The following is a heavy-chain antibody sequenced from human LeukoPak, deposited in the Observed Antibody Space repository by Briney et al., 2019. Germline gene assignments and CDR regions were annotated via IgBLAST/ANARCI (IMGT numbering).Heavy chain of an antibody. J-gene: IGHJ5*02. CDR2: VYYSGST. V-gene: IGHV4-39*01. D-gene: IGHD2-8*01. Sequence: PSETLSLTCTVSSGSIGSSSNYWGWIRQAPGKGLEWIGNVYYSGSTFYNPSLKSRVTISVDTSKNQFSLKLRSVTAADTAIYYCARASFNVVCGNWFVPWGQGTLVSVSS. CDR3: ARASFNVVCGNWFVP. CDR1: SGSIGSSSNY.